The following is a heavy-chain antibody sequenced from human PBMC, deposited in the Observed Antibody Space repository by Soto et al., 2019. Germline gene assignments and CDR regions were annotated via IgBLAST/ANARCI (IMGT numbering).Heavy chain of an antibody. Sequence: QVQLVESGGGVVQPGRSLRLSCAASGFTFSSYGMHWVRQAPGKGLEWVAVIWYDGTNKYYADSVKGRFTISRDNSKNTLYLQMNGLRAEDTAVYYGARGSSNLVDLDYWGQGTLVTVSS. D-gene: IGHD6-13*01. CDR2: IWYDGTNK. V-gene: IGHV3-33*01. J-gene: IGHJ4*02. CDR3: ARGSSNLVDLDY. CDR1: GFTFSSYG.